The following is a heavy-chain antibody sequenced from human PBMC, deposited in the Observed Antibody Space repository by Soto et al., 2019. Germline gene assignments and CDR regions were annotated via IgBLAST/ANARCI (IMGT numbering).Heavy chain of an antibody. V-gene: IGHV1-18*04. D-gene: IGHD3-9*01. J-gene: IGHJ6*02. Sequence: ASVKVSCKASGYTFTSYGISWVRQAPGQGLEWMGWISAYNGNTNYAQKLHGRVTMTTDTSTSTAYMELRSLRSDDTAVYYCARDRVETSTLRRTGYYYGMDVWGQGTTVTVSS. CDR1: GYTFTSYG. CDR3: ARDRVETSTLRRTGYYYGMDV. CDR2: ISAYNGNT.